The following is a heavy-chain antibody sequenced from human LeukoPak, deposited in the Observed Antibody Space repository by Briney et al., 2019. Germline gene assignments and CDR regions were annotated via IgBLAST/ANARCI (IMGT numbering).Heavy chain of an antibody. CDR2: IYPGDSDT. CDR1: GYSFTNSW. J-gene: IGHJ4*02. D-gene: IGHD2-2*01. Sequence: GESLKISCKGSGYSFTNSWIAWVRQMPGKGLEWMGIIYPGDSDTRYNPSFQGQVTISADKSISTAYLQWSSLKASDTAMYYCATHLGYCSSTSCYSYWGQGTLVTVSS. V-gene: IGHV5-51*01. CDR3: ATHLGYCSSTSCYSY.